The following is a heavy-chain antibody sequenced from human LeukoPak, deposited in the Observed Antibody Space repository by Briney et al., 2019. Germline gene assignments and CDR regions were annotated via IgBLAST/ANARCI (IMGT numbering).Heavy chain of an antibody. D-gene: IGHD3-10*01. J-gene: IGHJ4*02. Sequence: PGGSLRLSCAGSGFTFSDSWMNWVRQAPGKGLEWISYIRSSSSTTYYADSVRGRFTISRDNAKNSLYLQMNSLRDEDTAVYYCAREGGSGSYFEDWGQGTLVTVSS. CDR2: IRSSSSTT. V-gene: IGHV3-48*02. CDR1: GFTFSDSW. CDR3: AREGGSGSYFED.